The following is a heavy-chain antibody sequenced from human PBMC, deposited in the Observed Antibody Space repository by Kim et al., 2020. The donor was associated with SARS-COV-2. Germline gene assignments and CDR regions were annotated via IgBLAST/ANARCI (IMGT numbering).Heavy chain of an antibody. D-gene: IGHD6-19*01. CDR1: GFTFSSYG. CDR2: ISYDGSNK. Sequence: GGSLRLSCAASGFTFSSYGMHWVRQAPGKGLEWVAVISYDGSNKYYADSVKGRFTISRDNSKNTLYLLMNSLRAEDTAVYYCAKDGASSGWYVDYWGQGTLVTVSS. V-gene: IGHV3-30*18. J-gene: IGHJ4*02. CDR3: AKDGASSGWYVDY.